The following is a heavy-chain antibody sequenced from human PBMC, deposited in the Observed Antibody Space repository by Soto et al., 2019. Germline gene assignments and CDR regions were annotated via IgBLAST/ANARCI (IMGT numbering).Heavy chain of an antibody. Sequence: ASVKVSCKASGYTFTGYYMHWVRQAPGQGLEWMGWINPNSGGTNYAQKFQGWVTMTRDTSISTAYMELSRLRSDDTAVYYCAREATVVTPKGYYYYGMDVWGQGTTVTSP. J-gene: IGHJ6*02. CDR1: GYTFTGYY. D-gene: IGHD2-21*02. CDR3: AREATVVTPKGYYYYGMDV. CDR2: INPNSGGT. V-gene: IGHV1-2*04.